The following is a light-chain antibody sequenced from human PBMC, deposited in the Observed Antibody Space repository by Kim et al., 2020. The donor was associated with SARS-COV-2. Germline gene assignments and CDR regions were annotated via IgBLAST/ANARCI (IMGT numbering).Light chain of an antibody. CDR3: QHYDNRPPWT. CDR1: QSVPSN. CDR2: GAS. V-gene: IGKV3-15*01. Sequence: EVVTTQSPATLSVSPGERATLSCRASQSVPSNLAWYQQKPGQAPRLLIYGASTRATGIPARFSGSGSGTEFTLTISSLQSEDFAVYYCQHYDNRPPWTFGQGTKVDIK. J-gene: IGKJ1*01.